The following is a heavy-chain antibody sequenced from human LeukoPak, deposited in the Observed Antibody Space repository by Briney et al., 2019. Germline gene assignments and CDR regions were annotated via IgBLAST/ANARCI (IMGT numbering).Heavy chain of an antibody. CDR1: GYTFTGYY. Sequence: ASVKVSCKASGYTFTGYYMHWVRQAPGQGLEWMGWINPNSGGTNYAQKFQGRVTTTRDTSISTAYMELSRLRSDDTAVYYCATFGPIVVVVAATPSDAFDIWGQGTMVTVSS. V-gene: IGHV1-2*02. CDR3: ATFGPIVVVVAATPSDAFDI. D-gene: IGHD2-15*01. CDR2: INPNSGGT. J-gene: IGHJ3*02.